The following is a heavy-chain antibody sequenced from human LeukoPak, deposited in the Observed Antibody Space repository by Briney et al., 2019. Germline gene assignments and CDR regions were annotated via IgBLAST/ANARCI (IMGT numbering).Heavy chain of an antibody. Sequence: GGSLRLSCAASGFTFSSYEMNWVRQAPGKGLEWVSYISSSGSTIYYADSVKGRFAISRDNAKNSLYLQMNSLRAEDTAVYYCARNGCGGDCPPGPLGYWYFDLWGRGTLVTVSS. J-gene: IGHJ2*01. CDR2: ISSSGSTI. D-gene: IGHD2-21*02. CDR3: ARNGCGGDCPPGPLGYWYFDL. CDR1: GFTFSSYE. V-gene: IGHV3-48*03.